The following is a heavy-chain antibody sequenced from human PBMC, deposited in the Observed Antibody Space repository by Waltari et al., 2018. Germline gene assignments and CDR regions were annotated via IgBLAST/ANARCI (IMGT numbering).Heavy chain of an antibody. CDR1: GFTFDDYA. CDR3: AKERLRYFSAFDP. D-gene: IGHD3-9*01. CDR2: ISWNSVSI. Sequence: EVQLVESGGGLVQPGRSLRLSCAASGFTFDDYAMHWVRHAPGKGLEWVSGISWNSVSIGYADSVKGRVTISRDNAKNSLYLQMNSLRAEDTALYYCAKERLRYFSAFDPWGQGTLVTVSS. J-gene: IGHJ5*02. V-gene: IGHV3-9*01.